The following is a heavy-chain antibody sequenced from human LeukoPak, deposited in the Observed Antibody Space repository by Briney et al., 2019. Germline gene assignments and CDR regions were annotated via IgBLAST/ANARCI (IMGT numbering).Heavy chain of an antibody. CDR1: GGSISSGDYY. Sequence: SVTLSLTCTVSGGSISSGDYYWSWIRQPPGKGLEWIGYIYYSGSTYSNPSLKSRVTISIDTSKNQFSLKLSSVTAADTAVYYCARDRSYCSGGNCYSFFDYWGQGTLVTVSS. D-gene: IGHD2-15*01. CDR3: ARDRSYCSGGNCYSFFDY. J-gene: IGHJ4*02. V-gene: IGHV4-30-4*01. CDR2: IYYSGST.